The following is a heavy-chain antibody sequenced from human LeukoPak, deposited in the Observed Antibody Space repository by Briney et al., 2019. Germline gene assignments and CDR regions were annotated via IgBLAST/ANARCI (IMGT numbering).Heavy chain of an antibody. V-gene: IGHV1-18*01. CDR1: GYTFTSYG. CDR2: ISAYNGNT. J-gene: IGHJ6*02. CDR3: ARDYGDYNHYYYYGMDV. Sequence: ASVKVSCKASGYTFTSYGISWVRQAPGQGLEWMGWISAYNGNTNYAQKLQGRVTMTTDTSTSTAYMELRSLRSDDTAVYYCARDYGDYNHYYYYGMDVWGQGTTVTVSS. D-gene: IGHD4-17*01.